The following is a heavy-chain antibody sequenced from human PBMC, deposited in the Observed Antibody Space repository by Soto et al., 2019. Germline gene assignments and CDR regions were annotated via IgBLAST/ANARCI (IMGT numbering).Heavy chain of an antibody. Sequence: QVQLVESVGGVVQPGRSLRLSCAASGFTFSAYGMHWVRQAPGKGLEWLAMIYYDGNNKYYADSVEGRFTISRDNSKNTLYLQMSSLRAEDTAVYYCARVGGTVTSDYWGQGTLVTVSS. J-gene: IGHJ4*02. D-gene: IGHD4-17*01. CDR3: ARVGGTVTSDY. CDR2: IYYDGNNK. V-gene: IGHV3-33*01. CDR1: GFTFSAYG.